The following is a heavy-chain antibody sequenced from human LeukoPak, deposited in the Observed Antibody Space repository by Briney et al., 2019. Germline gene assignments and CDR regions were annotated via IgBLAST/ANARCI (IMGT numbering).Heavy chain of an antibody. V-gene: IGHV1-8*01. CDR1: GYTFTSYD. D-gene: IGHD2-2*01. CDR2: MNPNSGNT. Sequence: ASVKVSCKASGYTFTSYDINWVRQATGQGLEWMGWMNPNSGNTGYAQKFQGRVTMTRNTSVSTAYMELRSLRSDDTAVYYCARVVREYQPHFDYWGQGTLVTVSS. J-gene: IGHJ4*02. CDR3: ARVVREYQPHFDY.